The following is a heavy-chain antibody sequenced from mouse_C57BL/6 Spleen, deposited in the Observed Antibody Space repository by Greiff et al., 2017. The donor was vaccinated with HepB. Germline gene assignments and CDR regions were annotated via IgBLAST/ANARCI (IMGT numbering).Heavy chain of an antibody. V-gene: IGHV3-6*01. CDR2: ISYDGSN. D-gene: IGHD2-4*01. CDR1: GYSITSGYY. CDR3: ARGEIYYDYDDWFAY. J-gene: IGHJ3*01. Sequence: ESGPGLVKPSQSLSLTCSVTGYSITSGYYWNWIRQFPGNKLEWMGYISYDGSNNYNPSLKNRISITRETSKNQFYLKLNSVTTEDTATYYCARGEIYYDYDDWFAYWGQGTLVTVSA.